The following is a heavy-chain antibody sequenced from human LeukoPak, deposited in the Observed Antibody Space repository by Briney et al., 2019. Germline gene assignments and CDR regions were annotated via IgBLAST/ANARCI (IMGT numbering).Heavy chain of an antibody. CDR2: ISWNSGSI. CDR1: GFTFDDYA. CDR3: AKGGYYGSGSSENWFDP. J-gene: IGHJ5*02. Sequence: GGSLRLSCAASGFTFDDYAMHWVRQAPGKGLEWVSGISWNSGSIGYADSVKGRFTISRDNAKNSLYLQMNSLRAEDMALYYCAKGGYYGSGSSENWFDPWGQGTLVTVSS. V-gene: IGHV3-9*03. D-gene: IGHD3-10*01.